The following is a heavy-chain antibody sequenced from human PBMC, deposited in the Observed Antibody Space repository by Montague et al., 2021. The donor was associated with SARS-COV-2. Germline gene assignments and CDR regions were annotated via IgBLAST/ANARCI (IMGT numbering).Heavy chain of an antibody. Sequence: SETLSLTCTGAGYSSRSAYYYTSVRQPPTKGLDWLGRVYHSGSTYYNPSLKSRVTISVDTSKNQFSLKLSSVTAADTAVYYCAVNSNYYYYYGMDVWGQGTTVTVSS. D-gene: IGHD4-11*01. CDR3: AVNSNYYYYYGMDV. J-gene: IGHJ6*02. V-gene: IGHV4-38-2*02. CDR2: VYHSGST. CDR1: GYSSRSAYY.